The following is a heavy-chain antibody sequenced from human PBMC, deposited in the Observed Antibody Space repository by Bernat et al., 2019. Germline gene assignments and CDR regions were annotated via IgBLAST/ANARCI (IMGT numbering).Heavy chain of an antibody. D-gene: IGHD3-10*01. V-gene: IGHV3-72*01. CDR2: TRNRANSYTT. CDR1: GFTFSDHY. CDR3: ARDVRITMVQGFGEADWYFDL. Sequence: EVQLVESGGGLVQPGGSLRLSCAASGFTFSDHYMDWVRQAPGKGLEWVGRTRNRANSYTTEYAASVKGRFTISRDDSKNSLYLQMNSLRAEDTAVYYCARDVRITMVQGFGEADWYFDLWGRGTLVTVSS. J-gene: IGHJ2*01.